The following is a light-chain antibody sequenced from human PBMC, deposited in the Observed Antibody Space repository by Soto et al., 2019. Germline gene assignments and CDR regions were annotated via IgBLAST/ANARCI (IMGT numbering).Light chain of an antibody. V-gene: IGKV3-20*01. CDR2: GAS. CDR3: QHYGSSRT. Sequence: EIVLTQSPGTLSLSPGERATLSCWASQSVSSDLAWYQQKPGQAPRLLIYGASNRATDIPDRFSGSGSGIDFTLTISRLEPEDFAVYYCQHYGSSRTFGQGTKVEIK. CDR1: QSVSSD. J-gene: IGKJ1*01.